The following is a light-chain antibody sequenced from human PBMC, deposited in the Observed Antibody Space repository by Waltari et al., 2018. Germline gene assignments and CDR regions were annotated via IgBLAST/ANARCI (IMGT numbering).Light chain of an antibody. V-gene: IGKV1-39*01. CDR1: QSISTY. CDR2: AAS. CDR3: QQSYTTLWT. J-gene: IGKJ1*01. Sequence: DIQMTQSPSSLSASVGDRVTITCRASQSISTYLNWYQKRPGKAPKLLIYAASSLQRGVPLRFTGSGSGTDFTLTITTLQLEDFATYYCQQSYTTLWTFGQGTKVEI.